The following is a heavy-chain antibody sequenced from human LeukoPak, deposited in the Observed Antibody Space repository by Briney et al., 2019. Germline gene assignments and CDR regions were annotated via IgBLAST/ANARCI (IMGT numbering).Heavy chain of an antibody. CDR1: GFTFSNYW. Sequence: GGSLRLSCAASGFTFSNYWMIWVRQAPGKGLEWVSTISNSGSSAYYADFVKGRFTIARDNSMNTLFLQMNSLRAEDTALYYCAKLKGKDGVRDAYDIWGQGTMVTVSS. V-gene: IGHV3-23*01. D-gene: IGHD3-10*01. CDR2: ISNSGSSA. J-gene: IGHJ3*02. CDR3: AKLKGKDGVRDAYDI.